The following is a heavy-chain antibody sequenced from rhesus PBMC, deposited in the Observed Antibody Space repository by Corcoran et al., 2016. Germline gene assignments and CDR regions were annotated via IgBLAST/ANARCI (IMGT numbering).Heavy chain of an antibody. J-gene: IGHJ3*01. CDR2: IYGNSAST. CDR1: GGSISGYYY. V-gene: IGHV4-73*01. D-gene: IGHD6-37*01. CDR3: ARGKRWLENHDAFDF. Sequence: QVQLQQWGEGLVKPSETLSLTCAVYGGSISGYYYWSWIRQPPGKGLEWIGYIYGNSASTNYNPSPKNRVTISKDTAKTQFSLKLSSVTAADTAVYYCARGKRWLENHDAFDFWGQGLRVTVSS.